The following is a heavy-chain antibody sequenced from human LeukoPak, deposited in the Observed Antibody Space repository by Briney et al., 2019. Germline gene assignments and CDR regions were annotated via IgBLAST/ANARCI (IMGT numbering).Heavy chain of an antibody. CDR3: ARASCGGSCYSDY. CDR2: ISYDGSNK. Sequence: GRSLRLSCAASGFTFSSHAMHWVRQAPGKGLEWVAVISYDGSNKYYADSVKGRFTISRDNSKNTLYLQMNSLRAEDTAVYYCARASCGGSCYSDYWGQGTLVTVSS. J-gene: IGHJ4*02. D-gene: IGHD2-15*01. CDR1: GFTFSSHA. V-gene: IGHV3-30*04.